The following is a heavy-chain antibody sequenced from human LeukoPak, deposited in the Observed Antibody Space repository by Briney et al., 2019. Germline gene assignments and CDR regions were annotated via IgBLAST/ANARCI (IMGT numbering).Heavy chain of an antibody. CDR1: GFTFDNYA. CDR2: TSGSGNSA. Sequence: PGGSLRLSCAASGFTFDNYAMSWVRQAPGKGLEWVSVTSGSGNSAYYADSVEGRFTISRDSSKNTLYLQMNSLRADDTAVYYCAKGVAYFDWLLGSWGQGTLVTVSS. CDR3: AKGVAYFDWLLGS. V-gene: IGHV3-23*01. J-gene: IGHJ5*02. D-gene: IGHD3-9*01.